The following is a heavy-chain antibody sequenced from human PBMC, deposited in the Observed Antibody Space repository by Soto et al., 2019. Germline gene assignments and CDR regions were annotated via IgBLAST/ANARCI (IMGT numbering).Heavy chain of an antibody. V-gene: IGHV3-23*01. CDR2: VSGSGGST. Sequence: EVQLLESGGGLVQPGGSLRLSCAASGFTFSSYAMSWVRQAPGKGLEWISAVSGSGGSTYYAASVQGRFTISRDNSKDTLYLQMNNLRAEETAVYYCAKPPDYNWNDYWGQGTLVTVSS. J-gene: IGHJ4*02. CDR1: GFTFSSYA. D-gene: IGHD1-20*01. CDR3: AKPPDYNWNDY.